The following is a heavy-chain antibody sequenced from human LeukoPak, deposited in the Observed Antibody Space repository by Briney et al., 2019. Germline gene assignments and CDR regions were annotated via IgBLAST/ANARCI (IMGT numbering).Heavy chain of an antibody. CDR1: GFTFSSYE. V-gene: IGHV3-48*03. CDR3: ARGGSLGY. J-gene: IGHJ4*02. D-gene: IGHD6-19*01. CDR2: ISSSGSAI. Sequence: GGSLSLSCAASGFTFSSYEMNWGRQAPGKGLEWVSKISSSGSAIYYADSVKGRFTISRDNAKSTLYLQMNSLGVEDTAVYYCARGGSLGYWGQGTLVTVSS.